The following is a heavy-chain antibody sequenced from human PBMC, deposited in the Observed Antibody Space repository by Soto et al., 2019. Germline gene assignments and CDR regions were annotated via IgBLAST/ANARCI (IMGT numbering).Heavy chain of an antibody. CDR3: VKDRYAYFEPPASDH. V-gene: IGHV1-18*01. D-gene: IGHD3-9*01. Sequence: QVRLVQSGAEVKKPGASVKVSCETSGYTFTNFGISWVRQAPGQGLEWMGWVTTFNGKTNYAQKFQGRITVTTDTSTSTVYMELRSLISDDTAIYYCVKDRYAYFEPPASDHWGQGTLITVSS. CDR1: GYTFTNFG. J-gene: IGHJ4*02. CDR2: VTTFNGKT.